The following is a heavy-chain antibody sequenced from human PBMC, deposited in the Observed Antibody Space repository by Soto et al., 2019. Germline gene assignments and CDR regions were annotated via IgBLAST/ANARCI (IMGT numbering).Heavy chain of an antibody. Sequence: QVQLVQSGAEVKKPGSSVKVSCKASGGTFNNNAISWVRQAPGQGLEWMGGIIPILGTANYAQKFQGRVTITADESTSTGYMALSSLRSEDTAVYYCARPYDSSDYYGGGMDVWGQGTTVTVSS. D-gene: IGHD3-22*01. V-gene: IGHV1-69*01. CDR3: ARPYDSSDYYGGGMDV. CDR2: IIPILGTA. CDR1: GGTFNNNA. J-gene: IGHJ6*02.